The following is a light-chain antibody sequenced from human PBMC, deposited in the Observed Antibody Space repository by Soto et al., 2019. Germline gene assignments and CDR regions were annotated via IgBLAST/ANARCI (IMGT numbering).Light chain of an antibody. CDR1: QSISSS. V-gene: IGKV1-5*03. J-gene: IGKJ1*01. CDR3: QQYDSYRT. Sequence: DIQMTQSPSTLSASVGDRVTITCRASQSISSSFAWYQQKPGKAPNLLIYKASTLESGVPSRFSGSGSGTEFTLIISSLQPDDFATYYCQQYDSYRTFGQGTKVEIK. CDR2: KAS.